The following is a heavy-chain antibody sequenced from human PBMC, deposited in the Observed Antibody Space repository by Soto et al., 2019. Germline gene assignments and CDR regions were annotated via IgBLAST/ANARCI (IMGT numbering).Heavy chain of an antibody. D-gene: IGHD6-13*01. CDR1: GFTFSSYA. CDR3: ARDDAAGTSSYYYYGMDV. Sequence: QVQLVESGGGVVQPGRSLRLSCAASGFTFSSYAMHWVRQAPGKGLEWVAVISYDGSNKYYADSVKGRFTISRDNSKNTLYLHMNSLRAEDTAVYYCARDDAAGTSSYYYYGMDVWGQGTTVTVSS. V-gene: IGHV3-30-3*01. J-gene: IGHJ6*02. CDR2: ISYDGSNK.